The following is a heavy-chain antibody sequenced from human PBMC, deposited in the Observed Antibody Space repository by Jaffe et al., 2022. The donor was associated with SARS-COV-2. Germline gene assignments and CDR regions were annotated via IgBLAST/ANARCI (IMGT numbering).Heavy chain of an antibody. CDR3: ARGDYYDSSGYYTRGYFDY. V-gene: IGHV1-18*01. Sequence: QVQLVQSGAEVKKPGASVKVSCKASGYTFTSYGISWVRQAPGQGLEWMGWISAYNGNTNYAQKLQGRVTMTTDTSTSTAYMELRSLRSDDTAVYYCARGDYYDSSGYYTRGYFDYWGQGTLVTVSS. J-gene: IGHJ4*02. D-gene: IGHD3-22*01. CDR1: GYTFTSYG. CDR2: ISAYNGNT.